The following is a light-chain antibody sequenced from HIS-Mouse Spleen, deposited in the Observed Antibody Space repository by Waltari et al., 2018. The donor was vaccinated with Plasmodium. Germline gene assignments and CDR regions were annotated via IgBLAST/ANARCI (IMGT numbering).Light chain of an antibody. Sequence: QSALTQPPSASGSPGQSVTISCTGTSSDVGGYNYVSWYQQHPGKAPKLMIYEVSKVPSGVPDRFSGFTSGNTASLTVSGLQAEDEADYYCSSYAGSNNLVFGGGTKLTVL. CDR3: SSYAGSNNLV. CDR2: EVS. J-gene: IGLJ2*01. CDR1: SSDVGGYNY. V-gene: IGLV2-8*01.